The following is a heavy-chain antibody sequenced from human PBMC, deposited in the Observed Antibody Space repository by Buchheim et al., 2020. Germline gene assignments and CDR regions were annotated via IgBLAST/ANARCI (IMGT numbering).Heavy chain of an antibody. V-gene: IGHV1-46*01. D-gene: IGHD6-13*01. Sequence: QVQLVQSGAEVKKPGASVKVSCKASGYTFTSYYMHWVRQAPGQGLEWMGIINPSGGSTSYAQKFQGRVTMTRDPSTRKVSMELSSLRSEDTAVYYCARDLLRGDIAAAGTDDYWGQGTL. J-gene: IGHJ4*02. CDR2: INPSGGST. CDR3: ARDLLRGDIAAAGTDDY. CDR1: GYTFTSYY.